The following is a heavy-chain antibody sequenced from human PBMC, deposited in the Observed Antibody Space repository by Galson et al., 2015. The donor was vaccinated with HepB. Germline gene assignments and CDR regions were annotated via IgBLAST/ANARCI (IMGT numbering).Heavy chain of an antibody. CDR1: GFTFSNFW. CDR3: SRDLGGDPDY. Sequence: SLRLSCAASGFTFSNFWMHWVRQAPGKGLVWVSHINEDGSTARYADSVKGRFTISRDNTENTLYLQMNSLTAEDTAVYYCSRDLGGDPDYWGQGTLVAVSS. D-gene: IGHD4-17*01. V-gene: IGHV3-74*01. J-gene: IGHJ4*02. CDR2: INEDGSTA.